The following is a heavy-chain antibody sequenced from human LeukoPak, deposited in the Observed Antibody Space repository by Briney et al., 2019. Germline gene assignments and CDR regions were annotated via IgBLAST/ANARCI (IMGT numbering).Heavy chain of an antibody. CDR3: AREGVQTTVDAFDI. CDR1: GFTLKIYP. V-gene: IGHV3-30*04. Sequence: GGSLRLSCAASGFTLKIYPMHWVRQTPGKGLEWLSVVSHDGSDKNNADSVKGRFIISRDNSKNTVFLQLNSLRPEDTAMYYCAREGVQTTVDAFDIWGLGTMVIVSS. CDR2: VSHDGSDK. J-gene: IGHJ3*02. D-gene: IGHD4-17*01.